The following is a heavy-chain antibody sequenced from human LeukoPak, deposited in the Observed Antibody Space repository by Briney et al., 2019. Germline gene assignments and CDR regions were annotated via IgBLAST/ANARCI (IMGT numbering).Heavy chain of an antibody. V-gene: IGHV4-4*09. D-gene: IGHD3-10*01. CDR2: IHATGST. Sequence: SETLSLTCTVSGGSISSYYWSWIRQPPGKGLEWIGYIHATGSTNYNPSLKSRVTISVDTSKNQFSLNLRSVTAADTAVYYCARHGSVRSPLGPWGQGTLVTVSS. CDR1: GGSISSYY. CDR3: ARHGSVRSPLGP. J-gene: IGHJ5*02.